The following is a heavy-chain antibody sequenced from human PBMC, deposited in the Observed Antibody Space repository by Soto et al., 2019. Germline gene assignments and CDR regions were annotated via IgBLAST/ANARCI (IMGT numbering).Heavy chain of an antibody. D-gene: IGHD1-26*01. V-gene: IGHV3-23*01. CDR2: ISGSGGST. CDR3: ARRGSGSYYDY. Sequence: EVQLLESGGGLVQPGGSLRLSCAASGFTFSSYAMRWVRQAPGKGLEWVSAISGSGGSTYYADSVKGRFTIARDNSKNTLYLQMNSLRAEDTAVYYCARRGSGSYYDYWGQGTLVTVSS. J-gene: IGHJ4*02. CDR1: GFTFSSYA.